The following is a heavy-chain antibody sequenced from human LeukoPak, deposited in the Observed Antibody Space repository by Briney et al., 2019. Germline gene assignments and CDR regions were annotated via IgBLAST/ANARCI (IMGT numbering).Heavy chain of an antibody. CDR2: INPNSGGT. J-gene: IGHJ4*02. V-gene: IGHV1-2*02. D-gene: IGHD2-15*01. CDR1: GYTFTGYY. Sequence: ASVKVSCKASGYTFTGYYMHWVRQAPGQGLEGMGWINPNSGGTNYAQKFQGRVTMTRDTSISTAYMELSRLRSDDTAVYYCALVVVAAGALDYWGQGTLVTVSS. CDR3: ALVVVAAGALDY.